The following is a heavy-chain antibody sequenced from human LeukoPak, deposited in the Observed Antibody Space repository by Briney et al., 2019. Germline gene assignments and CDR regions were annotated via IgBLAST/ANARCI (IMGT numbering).Heavy chain of an antibody. CDR1: GFTFSNYD. Sequence: GGSLRLSCAASGFTFSNYDMHWVRQAPGKGLEWVSGIGITGATYYPGSVKGRFTISRENAKNSLYLQLNSLGAGDTAVYYCARVSGVAIDYWGQGTLVTVSS. CDR2: IGITGAT. D-gene: IGHD3-10*01. V-gene: IGHV3-13*04. J-gene: IGHJ4*02. CDR3: ARVSGVAIDY.